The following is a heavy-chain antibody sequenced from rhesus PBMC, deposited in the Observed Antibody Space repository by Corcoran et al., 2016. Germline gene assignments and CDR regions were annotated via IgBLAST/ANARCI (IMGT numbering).Heavy chain of an antibody. CDR1: GFTFSSHG. Sequence: EVQLVETGGGLVQPGGSLKLSCAASGFTFSSHGMSWVRQAPGKGQEWVSDINSGWDSTYYAASVKGRFTISRDSSKNTLSLQMNSLRAEDTAVYYCAKAEDGYGYYYTADYFDYCGKGVLITVSS. J-gene: IGHJ4*01. CDR2: INSGWDST. CDR3: AKAEDGYGYYYTADYFDY. D-gene: IGHD3-9*01. V-gene: IGHV3S5*01.